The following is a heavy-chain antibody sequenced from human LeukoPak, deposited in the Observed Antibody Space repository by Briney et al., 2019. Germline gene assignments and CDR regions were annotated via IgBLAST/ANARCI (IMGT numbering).Heavy chain of an antibody. D-gene: IGHD3-16*01. J-gene: IGHJ4*02. V-gene: IGHV3-23*01. CDR1: GFTFSSYA. CDR3: ARDGARSLDY. CDR2: ISGSGGST. Sequence: GGSLRLSCAASGFTFSSYAMSWVRQAPGKGLEWVSAISGSGGSTYYADSVKGRFTISRDNSKNTVSLQMNSLRDEDTAVYYCARDGARSLDYWGQGTLVTVSS.